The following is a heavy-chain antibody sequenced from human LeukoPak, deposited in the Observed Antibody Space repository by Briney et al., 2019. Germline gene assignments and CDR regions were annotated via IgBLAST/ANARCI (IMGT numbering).Heavy chain of an antibody. CDR2: VSNSGST. D-gene: IGHD3-22*01. J-gene: IGHJ4*02. CDR3: ASRAYYDSSGPDY. Sequence: PSETLSLTCTVSGGSISSYYWSWIRQPPGKGLEWIGHVSNSGSTKYNPSLKSRVTISIDTSKKHFSLKLSSVTAADTAVYYCASRAYYDSSGPDYWGQGILVTVSS. V-gene: IGHV4-59*08. CDR1: GGSISSYY.